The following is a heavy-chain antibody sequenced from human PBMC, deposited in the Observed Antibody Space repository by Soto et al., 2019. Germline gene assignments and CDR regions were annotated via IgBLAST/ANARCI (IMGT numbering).Heavy chain of an antibody. V-gene: IGHV1-69*13. J-gene: IGHJ4*02. CDR3: AHGTTVTYRYFDY. Sequence: GASVKVSCKASGGTFSSYAISWVRQAPGQGLEWMGGIIPIFGTANYAQKFQGGVTITADESTSTAYMELSSLRSEDTAVYYCAHGTTVTYRYFDYWGQGTLVTVSS. CDR1: GGTFSSYA. CDR2: IIPIFGTA. D-gene: IGHD4-17*01.